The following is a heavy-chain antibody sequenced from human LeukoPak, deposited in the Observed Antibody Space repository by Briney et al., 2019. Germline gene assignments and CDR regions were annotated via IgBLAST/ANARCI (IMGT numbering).Heavy chain of an antibody. J-gene: IGHJ6*04. V-gene: IGHV3-48*03. D-gene: IGHD3-10*02. CDR2: ISSSGSTI. CDR1: GFTFSSYE. CDR3: VELGITMIGGV. Sequence: GGSLRLSCAASGFTFSSYEMNWVRQAPGKGLEWVSYISSSGSTIYYADSVKGRFTISRDNAKDSLYVQMNSLRAEDTAVYYCVELGITMIGGVWGKGTTVTISS.